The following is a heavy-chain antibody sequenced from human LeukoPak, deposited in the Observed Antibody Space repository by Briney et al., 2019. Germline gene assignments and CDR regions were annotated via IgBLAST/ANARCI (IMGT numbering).Heavy chain of an antibody. Sequence: SETLSLTCTVSGGSINSYYWSWIRQPPGKGLEWIGYIYYSGSTNYNPSLKSRVTISVDTSKNQFSLKLSSVTAADTAVCYCARDTPYYDILTGYYREANYYYGMDVWGKGTTATVSS. CDR1: GGSINSYY. CDR2: IYYSGST. V-gene: IGHV4-59*01. J-gene: IGHJ6*04. CDR3: ARDTPYYDILTGYYREANYYYGMDV. D-gene: IGHD3-9*01.